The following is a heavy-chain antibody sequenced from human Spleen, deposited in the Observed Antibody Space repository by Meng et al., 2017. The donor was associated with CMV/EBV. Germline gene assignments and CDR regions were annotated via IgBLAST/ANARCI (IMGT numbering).Heavy chain of an antibody. J-gene: IGHJ4*02. CDR2: ISYSGSP. CDR3: ARAPRCAYVDY. Sequence: TVSAASIRSGGYYWTWIRQHPGKGLEWLGYISYSGSPYCNPSLKSRVPISVAPSQPPFSLKLLSLPAAAPPLYSCARAPRCAYVDYWGQGTLVTVSS. V-gene: IGHV4-31*03. CDR1: AASIRSGGYY.